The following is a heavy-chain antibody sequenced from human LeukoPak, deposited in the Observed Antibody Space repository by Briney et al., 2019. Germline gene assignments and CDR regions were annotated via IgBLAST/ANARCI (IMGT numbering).Heavy chain of an antibody. CDR1: GLSFSSTW. CDR3: ARASSSLPFDY. V-gene: IGHV3-21*01. D-gene: IGHD6-13*01. CDR2: ISSSSSYI. J-gene: IGHJ4*02. Sequence: GGSLRLSCAASGLSFSSTWMSWVRQAPGKGLEWVSSISSSSSYIYYADSVKGRFTISRDNAKNSLYLQMNSLRAEDTAVYYCARASSSLPFDYWGQGTLVTVSS.